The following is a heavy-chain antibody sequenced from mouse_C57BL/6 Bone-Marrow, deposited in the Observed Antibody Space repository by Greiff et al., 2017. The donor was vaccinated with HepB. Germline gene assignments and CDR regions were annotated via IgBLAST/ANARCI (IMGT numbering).Heavy chain of an antibody. CDR3: ARDQLYFDY. D-gene: IGHD3-1*01. J-gene: IGHJ2*01. CDR2: ISYDGSN. V-gene: IGHV3-6*01. CDR1: GYSITSGYY. Sequence: EVQLKESGPGLVKPSQSLSLTCSVTGYSITSGYYCNWIRQFPGNKLEWMGYISYDGSNNYNPTLKNRISITPDKSKNQFFLKLNSVTTEDTATYYCARDQLYFDYWGQGTTLTVSS.